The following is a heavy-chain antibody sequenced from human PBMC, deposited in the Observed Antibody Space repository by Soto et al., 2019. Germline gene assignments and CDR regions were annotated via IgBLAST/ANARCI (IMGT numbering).Heavy chain of an antibody. CDR3: ARTAPLMVVYFDY. CDR1: GGSISSGGYY. D-gene: IGHD2-15*01. Sequence: QVQLQESGPGLVKPSQTLSLTCTVSGGSISSGGYYWSWIRQPPGKGLEWIGYIYYSGSTYYNPSLKSRVTISVDTSKNQFSLKLSSVTAADTAVYYCARTAPLMVVYFDYWGQGTLVTVSS. CDR2: IYYSGST. J-gene: IGHJ4*02. V-gene: IGHV4-31*03.